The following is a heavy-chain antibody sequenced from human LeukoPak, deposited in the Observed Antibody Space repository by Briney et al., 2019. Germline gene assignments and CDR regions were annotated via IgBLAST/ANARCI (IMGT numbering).Heavy chain of an antibody. J-gene: IGHJ4*02. V-gene: IGHV3-48*03. CDR3: ARDGDGPSSGNYDILTGYSDY. Sequence: GGSLRLSCAASGFTFSSYEMNWVRQAPGKGLEWVSYISSSGSTIYYADSVKGRFTISRDNAKNSLYLQMNSLRAEDTVVYYCARDGDGPSSGNYDILTGYSDYWGQGTLVTVSS. CDR2: ISSSGSTI. D-gene: IGHD3-9*01. CDR1: GFTFSSYE.